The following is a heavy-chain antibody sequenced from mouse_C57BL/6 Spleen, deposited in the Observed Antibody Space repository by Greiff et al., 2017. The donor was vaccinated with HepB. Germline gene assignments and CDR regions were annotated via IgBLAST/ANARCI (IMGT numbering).Heavy chain of an antibody. CDR1: GYTFTSYG. V-gene: IGHV1-81*01. CDR2: IYPRSGNT. Sequence: QVQLKESGAELARPGASVKLSCKASGYTFTSYGISWVKQRTGQGLEWIGEIYPRSGNTYYNEKFKGRATLTADKSSSTAYMELRSLTSEDSAVYFCAKTYYYGEGGYYCDYWGQGTTLTVSS. CDR3: AKTYYYGEGGYYCDY. J-gene: IGHJ2*01. D-gene: IGHD1-1*01.